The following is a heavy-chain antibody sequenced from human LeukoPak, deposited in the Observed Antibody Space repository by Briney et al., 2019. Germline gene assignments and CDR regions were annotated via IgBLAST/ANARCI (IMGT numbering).Heavy chain of an antibody. CDR1: GFTFSSYW. Sequence: GGSLRLSCAASGFTFSSYWMSWVRQAPGKGLEWVANIKQDGSEKYYVDSVKGRFTISRDNAKNSLCLQMNSLRAEDTAVYYCARGDDILTYDAFDIWGQGTMVTVSS. V-gene: IGHV3-7*01. D-gene: IGHD3-9*01. CDR3: ARGDDILTYDAFDI. J-gene: IGHJ3*02. CDR2: IKQDGSEK.